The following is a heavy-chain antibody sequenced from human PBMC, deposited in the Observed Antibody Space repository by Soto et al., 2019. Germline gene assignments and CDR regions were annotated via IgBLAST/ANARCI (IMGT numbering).Heavy chain of an antibody. CDR3: ARDPVAGNGSDDY. J-gene: IGHJ4*02. V-gene: IGHV1-69*13. Sequence: GASVKGSCKASGGTFSSYAISWVREAPGQGLEWMGGIIPIFGTANYAQKFQGRVTITADESTSTAYMELSSLRSEDTAVYYCARDPVAGNGSDDYWGQGTLVTVSS. CDR2: IIPIFGTA. D-gene: IGHD6-19*01. CDR1: GGTFSSYA.